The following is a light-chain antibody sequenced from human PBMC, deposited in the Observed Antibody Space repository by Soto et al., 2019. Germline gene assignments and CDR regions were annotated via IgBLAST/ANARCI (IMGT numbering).Light chain of an antibody. J-gene: IGKJ1*01. CDR2: AAS. V-gene: IGKV1-39*01. CDR1: QNIGKY. CDR3: QQYNNWPQT. Sequence: DIQMTQSPSSLSTSVGDRLTITCRASQNIGKYLNWYQQKPGKAPKLLISAASTLQSGVPSRFSGGGSGTDFTLAISSLQPEDFATYYCQQYNNWPQTFGQGTKVEIK.